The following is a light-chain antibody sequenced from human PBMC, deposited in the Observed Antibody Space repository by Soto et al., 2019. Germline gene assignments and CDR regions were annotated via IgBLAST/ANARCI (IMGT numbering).Light chain of an antibody. Sequence: DIVLTQSPGTLSLSPGERATLSCGAGQSINSRSLSWYQQKPGQAPRLLIYDASSRATGIPDRFSASGSGTDFTLTISSLEPEDFAVYYCQHYGNSPQTFGQGTKVDIK. J-gene: IGKJ1*01. V-gene: IGKV3-20*01. CDR2: DAS. CDR3: QHYGNSPQT. CDR1: QSINSRS.